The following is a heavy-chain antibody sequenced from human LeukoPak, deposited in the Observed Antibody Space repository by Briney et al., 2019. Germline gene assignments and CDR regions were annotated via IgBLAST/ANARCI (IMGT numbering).Heavy chain of an antibody. D-gene: IGHD2-2*02. CDR2: ISYDGSNK. V-gene: IGHV3-30*03. CDR1: GFTFSSYG. Sequence: SGGSLRLSCAASGFTFSSYGMHWVRQAPGKGLEWVAVISYDGSNKYYADSVKGRFTISRDNSKNTLYLQMNSLRAEDTAVYYCARDLIALAAIASSFDYWGQGTLVTVSS. CDR3: ARDLIALAAIASSFDY. J-gene: IGHJ4*02.